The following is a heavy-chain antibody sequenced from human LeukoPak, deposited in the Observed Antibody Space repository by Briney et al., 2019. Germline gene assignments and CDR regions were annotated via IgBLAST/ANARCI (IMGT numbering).Heavy chain of an antibody. J-gene: IGHJ4*02. CDR1: GFTDSNWA. D-gene: IGHD2-2*02. CDR2: ISYDGSNK. V-gene: IGHV3-30*04. Sequence: PGRSLRLSCAASGFTDSNWAIHWVRRAPGKGLEWVAAISYDGSNKFYADSVKGRFTISRDNSKNSLDLQMNSLRAEDTAVYYCARGYCSSTSCYNDYWGQGTLVTVSS. CDR3: ARGYCSSTSCYNDY.